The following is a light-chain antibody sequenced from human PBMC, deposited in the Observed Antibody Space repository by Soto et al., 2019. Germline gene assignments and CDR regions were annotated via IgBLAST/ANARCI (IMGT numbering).Light chain of an antibody. CDR1: QDIRND. Sequence: DIQMTQSPSSLSASVGDRVTITCRSSQDIRNDLGWYQQKPGKAPQGLIYAASSLQSGVPSRFSGSGSGTDFTLTISSLQPEDFATYYCQQSYSTPVTFGQGTKLEIK. CDR2: AAS. J-gene: IGKJ2*01. CDR3: QQSYSTPVT. V-gene: IGKV1-39*01.